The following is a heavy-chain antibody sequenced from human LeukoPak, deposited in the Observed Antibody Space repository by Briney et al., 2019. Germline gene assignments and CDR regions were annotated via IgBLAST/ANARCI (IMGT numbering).Heavy chain of an antibody. CDR3: ARVPTLTGYTDYFDY. CDR1: GGSISSGDYY. J-gene: IGHJ4*02. CDR2: IYYSGST. V-gene: IGHV4-30-4*08. D-gene: IGHD3-9*01. Sequence: PSQTLSLTCTVSGGSISSGDYYWSWIRQPPGKGLEWIGYIYYSGSTYYNPSPKSRVTISVDTSKNQFSLKLSSVTAADTAVYYCARVPTLTGYTDYFDYWGQGTLVTVSS.